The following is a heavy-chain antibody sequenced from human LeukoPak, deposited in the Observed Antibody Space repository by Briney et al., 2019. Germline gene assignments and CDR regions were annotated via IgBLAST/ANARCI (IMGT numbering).Heavy chain of an antibody. CDR3: ARTGYCSSTSCLGIWWFDP. D-gene: IGHD2-2*03. CDR1: GYTLTSYG. Sequence: GASVKVSCKASGYTLTSYGISWVRQAPGQGLEWTGWISAYNGNTNYAQKLQGRVTMTTDTSTSTAYMELRSLRSDDTAVYYCARTGYCSSTSCLGIWWFDPWGQGTLVTVSS. CDR2: ISAYNGNT. V-gene: IGHV1-18*01. J-gene: IGHJ5*02.